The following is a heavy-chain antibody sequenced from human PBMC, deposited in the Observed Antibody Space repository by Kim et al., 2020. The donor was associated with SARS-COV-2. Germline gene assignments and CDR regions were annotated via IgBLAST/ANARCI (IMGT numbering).Heavy chain of an antibody. CDR2: A. CDR3: ASGEPSEGSGH. Sequence: ANYAQKFQGRVTITADESTSTAYMELSSLRSEDTAVYYCASGEPSEGSGHWGQGTLVTVSS. D-gene: IGHD1-26*01. J-gene: IGHJ4*02. V-gene: IGHV1-69*01.